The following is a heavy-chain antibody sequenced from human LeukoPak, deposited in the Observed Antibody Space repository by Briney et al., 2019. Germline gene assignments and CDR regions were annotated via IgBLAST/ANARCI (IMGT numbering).Heavy chain of an antibody. J-gene: IGHJ5*02. D-gene: IGHD3-16*01. CDR3: ARHGGGFDP. CDR2: IYHSGST. V-gene: IGHV4-38-2*02. CDR1: GYSISSGYY. Sequence: SETLSLTCTVSGYSISSGYYWGWIRQPPGKGLEWIGSIYHSGSTYYNPSLKSRVTISVDTSKNQFSLKLSSVTAADTAVYYCARHGGGFDPWGQGTLVTVSS.